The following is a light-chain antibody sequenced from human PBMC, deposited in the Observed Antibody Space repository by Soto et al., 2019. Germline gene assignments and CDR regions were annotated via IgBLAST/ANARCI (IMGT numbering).Light chain of an antibody. CDR1: QSISSY. Sequence: DIQMTHSPSSLSASVGDRVTITCRASQSISSYLNWYQQKPGGAPKLLIYSASTLQTGVPSRFTGSGSGTDFTLSISSLQPEDTATYYCQQGYGTPFTFGQGTRLEIK. J-gene: IGKJ5*01. V-gene: IGKV1-39*01. CDR2: SAS. CDR3: QQGYGTPFT.